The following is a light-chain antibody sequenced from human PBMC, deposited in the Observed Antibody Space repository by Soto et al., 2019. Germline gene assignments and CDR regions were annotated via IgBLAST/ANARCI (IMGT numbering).Light chain of an antibody. CDR3: SSDGGINNSNYV. Sequence: QSALTQPPSASGSPGQSVTISCTGTSSDIGTYNYVSWYQQHPGKAPKLIISEVTKRPSGVPDRFSCAKSGNTASLTVSGHQPEDEPDYCCSSDGGINNSNYVFGTGTKVTVL. CDR2: EVT. V-gene: IGLV2-8*01. J-gene: IGLJ1*01. CDR1: SSDIGTYNY.